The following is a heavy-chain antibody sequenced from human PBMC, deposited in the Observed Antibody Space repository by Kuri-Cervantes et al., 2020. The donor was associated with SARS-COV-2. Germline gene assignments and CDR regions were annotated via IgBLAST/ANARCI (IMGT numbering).Heavy chain of an antibody. J-gene: IGHJ4*02. CDR1: GFTFSSYE. V-gene: IGHV3-48*03. CDR3: ARAPVPAYGDLPSDY. Sequence: GESLKISCAASGFTFSSYEMNWVRQAPGKGLEWVSYISSSGSTIYYADSVKGRFTISRDNAKNSLYLQMNSLRAEDTAVYYCARAPVPAYGDLPSDYWGQGTLLTVSS. CDR2: ISSSGSTI. D-gene: IGHD4-17*01.